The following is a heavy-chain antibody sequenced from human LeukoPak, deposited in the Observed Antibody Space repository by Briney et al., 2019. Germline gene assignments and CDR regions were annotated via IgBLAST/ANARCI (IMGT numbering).Heavy chain of an antibody. CDR1: GGSISTYY. J-gene: IGHJ1*01. CDR3: ARSYSSGGNVALFQH. Sequence: KPSETLSLTCTVSGGSISTYYWSWIRQPPGRGLEYIGFIHYSGSTNYNSSLKSRVIISVDTSKNQFSLKLSSVTAADTAVYYCARSYSSGGNVALFQHWGQGTLVTVSS. CDR2: IHYSGST. D-gene: IGHD6-19*01. V-gene: IGHV4-59*08.